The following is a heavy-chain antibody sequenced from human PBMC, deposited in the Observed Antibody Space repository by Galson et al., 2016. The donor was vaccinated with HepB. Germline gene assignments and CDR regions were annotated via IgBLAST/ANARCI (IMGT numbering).Heavy chain of an antibody. CDR2: ISSSISYV. CDR1: SSTFISYN. J-gene: IGHJ4*02. Sequence: LRLSCAVSSSTFISYNMQWVRQAPGKGLEWVSSISSSISYVFYLDSVKGRFTISRDNAKTTVYLQMDSLTVEDTAVYYCAGGYGYGLDYWGQGSLVIVSS. V-gene: IGHV3-21*03. D-gene: IGHD5-18*01. CDR3: AGGYGYGLDY.